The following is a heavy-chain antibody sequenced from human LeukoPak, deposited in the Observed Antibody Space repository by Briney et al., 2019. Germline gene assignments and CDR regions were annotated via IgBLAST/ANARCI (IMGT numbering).Heavy chain of an antibody. J-gene: IGHJ6*02. D-gene: IGHD3-16*01. V-gene: IGHV4-61*08. CDR3: ARVHLGGSNSMDV. Sequence: SETLSLTCTASGGSVSSGGYYWSWIRQPPGKGLEWIGYIYNSGSTNYNPSLKSRVTLSVDTSKSQFSLKLSSVTAADTALYYCARVHLGGSNSMDVWGQGTTVTVSS. CDR1: GGSVSSGGYY. CDR2: IYNSGST.